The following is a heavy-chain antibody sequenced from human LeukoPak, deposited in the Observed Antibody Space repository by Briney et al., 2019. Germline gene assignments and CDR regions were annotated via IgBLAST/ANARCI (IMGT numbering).Heavy chain of an antibody. J-gene: IGHJ6*01. CDR3: GRDAGESYYYGMNV. V-gene: IGHV4-31*03. Sequence: SETLSLTCTVSGGSISGGGYYWSWFRQHPGKGLEWIGYIYDSGSTYYNPSLKSRVSISVDTSKNQFSLKLSSVTAADTAVYYGGRDAGESYYYGMNVWGQGSTVTVSS. CDR2: IYDSGST. CDR1: GGSISGGGYY. D-gene: IGHD2-21*01.